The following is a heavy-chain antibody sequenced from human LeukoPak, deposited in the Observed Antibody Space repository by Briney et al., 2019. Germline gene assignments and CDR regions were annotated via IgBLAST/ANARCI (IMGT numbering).Heavy chain of an antibody. J-gene: IGHJ4*02. CDR2: TRNKANSFTT. V-gene: IGHV3-72*01. CDR1: GFTFNDHY. CDR3: ARGDDYNRRSFDY. Sequence: GGSLRLSCASSGFTFNDHYMDWVGQAPGKGLEWVGRTRNKANSFTTEYAASVRGRFTISGDDTKNSLYLQMNSLKTEDTAVYYCARGDDYNRRSFDYWGQGTLVTVSS. D-gene: IGHD5-24*01.